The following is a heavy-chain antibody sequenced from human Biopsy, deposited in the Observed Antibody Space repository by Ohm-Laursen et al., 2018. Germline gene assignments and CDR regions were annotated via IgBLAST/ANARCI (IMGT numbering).Heavy chain of an antibody. CDR1: GGSISGSS. V-gene: IGHV4-59*08. J-gene: IGHJ5*02. CDR3: ARHPTGFWFDP. Sequence: TLSLTWPVSGGSISGSSWSWIRQAPGKGLEWIGYISYSRDTNYNPSLKSRITISVDTSKNQFPLNLTSVTAADTAVYYCARHPTGFWFDPWGQGTLVIVSS. CDR2: ISYSRDT.